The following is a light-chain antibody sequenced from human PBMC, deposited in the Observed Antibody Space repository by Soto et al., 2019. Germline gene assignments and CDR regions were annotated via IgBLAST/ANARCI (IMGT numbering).Light chain of an antibody. CDR3: QQSYSTTWT. V-gene: IGKV1-39*01. CDR2: AAS. CDR1: QGISTY. J-gene: IGKJ1*01. Sequence: DIQMTQSPSSLSESAGDRVTITCRASQGISTYLNWYQQKPGKAPKLLIYAASSLQSGVPSRFSSSGSETDFTLTISSLQPEDFATYSCQQSYSTTWTFGQGTKVEIQ.